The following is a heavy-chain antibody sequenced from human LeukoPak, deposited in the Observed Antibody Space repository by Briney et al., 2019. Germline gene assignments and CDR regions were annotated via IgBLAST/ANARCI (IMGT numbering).Heavy chain of an antibody. V-gene: IGHV3-23*01. D-gene: IGHD2-8*01. CDR1: GFTFTSYA. CDR3: AKVPSNGGNSDDF. J-gene: IGHJ4*02. CDR2: VSGIGDNT. Sequence: GGSLRLSCAGSGFTFTSYALSWVRQAPGKGLEWVATVSGIGDNTHYADSVKGRFTISRDNSKNMVFLQMTSLRVEDTAVYYCAKVPSNGGNSDDFWGQGTQVTVSS.